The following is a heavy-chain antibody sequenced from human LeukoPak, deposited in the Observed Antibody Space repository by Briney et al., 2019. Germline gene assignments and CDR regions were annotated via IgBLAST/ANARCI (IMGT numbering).Heavy chain of an antibody. J-gene: IGHJ4*02. CDR3: ARLSSDYYDSSGYYAGDY. V-gene: IGHV4-59*08. Sequence: PSETLSLTCTVSGGSISDYYWSWIRQPPGKGLEWIGYIYYSGSTPYNPSLKSRVTISVDTSKNQFSLKLTSVTAADTAVYYCARLSSDYYDSSGYYAGDYWGQGTLVTVSS. D-gene: IGHD3-22*01. CDR2: IYYSGST. CDR1: GGSISDYY.